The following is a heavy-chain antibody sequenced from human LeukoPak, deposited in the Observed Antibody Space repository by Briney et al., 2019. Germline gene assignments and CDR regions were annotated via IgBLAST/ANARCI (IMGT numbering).Heavy chain of an antibody. J-gene: IGHJ6*03. CDR1: GFSLSTRGMR. CDR3: ARIGFSYYMDV. V-gene: IGHV2-70*04. CDR2: IDWDDDK. Sequence: SGPALVKPTQTLTLTCTFSGFSLSTRGMRVSWIRQPPGKALERLARIDWDDDKFYSTSLKTRLTISKDTSKNQVVLTMTNMDPVDTATYYCARIGFSYYMDVWGKGTTVTVSS.